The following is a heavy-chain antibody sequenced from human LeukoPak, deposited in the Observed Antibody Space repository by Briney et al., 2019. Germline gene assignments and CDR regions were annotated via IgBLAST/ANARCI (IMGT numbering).Heavy chain of an antibody. D-gene: IGHD3-10*01. J-gene: IGHJ4*02. Sequence: GGSLRLSCAASGFTFSSYGMHWVRQAPGKGLEWVAVISYDGSNKYYADSVKGRFTISRDNSKNTLYLQMNSLRAEDTAVYYCVKREYKFGEFFYFDYWGQGALVTVSS. CDR3: VKREYKFGEFFYFDY. CDR2: ISYDGSNK. CDR1: GFTFSSYG. V-gene: IGHV3-30*18.